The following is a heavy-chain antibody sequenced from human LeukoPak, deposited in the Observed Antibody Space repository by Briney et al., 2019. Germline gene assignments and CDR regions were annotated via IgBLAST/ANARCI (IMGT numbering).Heavy chain of an antibody. CDR3: ARGKRTGVLYYYYMDV. V-gene: IGHV4-31*03. D-gene: IGHD1-14*01. J-gene: IGHJ6*03. CDR2: IYYSGST. CDR1: GGSISSGGYY. Sequence: TLSLTCTVSGGSISSGGYYWSWIRQHPGKGLEWIGYIYYSGSTYYNPSLKSRVTISVDTSKNQFSLKLSSVTAADTAVYYCARGKRTGVLYYYYMDVWGKGTTVTVSS.